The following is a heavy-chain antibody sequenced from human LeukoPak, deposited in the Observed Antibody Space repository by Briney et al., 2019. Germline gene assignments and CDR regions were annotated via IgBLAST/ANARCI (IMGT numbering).Heavy chain of an antibody. CDR2: IIPIFGIA. V-gene: IGHV1-69*04. Sequence: ASVKVSCKASGGTFSSYAISWVRQAPGQGLEWMGRIIPIFGIANYAQKFQGRVTITADKSTSTAYMELSSLRSEDTAVYYCAVSTGYCSRGSCPLNFDYWGQGTLVTVSS. CDR3: AVSTGYCSRGSCPLNFDY. D-gene: IGHD2-15*01. CDR1: GGTFSSYA. J-gene: IGHJ4*02.